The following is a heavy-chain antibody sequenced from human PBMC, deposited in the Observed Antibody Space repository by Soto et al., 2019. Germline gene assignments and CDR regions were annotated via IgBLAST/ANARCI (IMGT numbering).Heavy chain of an antibody. CDR2: IDPSDSYT. V-gene: IGHV5-10-1*03. CDR1: GYSFTSYW. D-gene: IGHD4-4*01. Sequence: EVQLVQSGAEVKKPGESLRISCKGSGYSFTSYWISWVRQMPGKGLEWMGRIDPSDSYTNYSPSFQGHVTISADKSISTAYLQWSSLKASDTARYYCARHRDYSTYFDAFDIWGQGTMVTVSS. CDR3: ARHRDYSTYFDAFDI. J-gene: IGHJ3*02.